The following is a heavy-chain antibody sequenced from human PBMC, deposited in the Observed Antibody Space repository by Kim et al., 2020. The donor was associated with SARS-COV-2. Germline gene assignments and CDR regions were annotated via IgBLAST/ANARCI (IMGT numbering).Heavy chain of an antibody. J-gene: IGHJ4*02. CDR1: GFTVSTYY. CDR2: IYSGGST. D-gene: IGHD6-19*01. CDR3: AGLAVAGPVYFDY. Sequence: GGSLRLSCAASGFTVSTYYMSWVRQAPGKGLEFVSVIYSGGSTSYSASGKGRSTISRDNSKNTLYLQMNSLGPEDTAVYYCAGLAVAGPVYFDYWGQGTLVTVSS. V-gene: IGHV3-66*02.